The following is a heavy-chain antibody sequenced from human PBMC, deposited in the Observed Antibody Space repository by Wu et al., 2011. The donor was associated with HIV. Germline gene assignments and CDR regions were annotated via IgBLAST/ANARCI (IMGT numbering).Heavy chain of an antibody. CDR1: GYTFTNYY. V-gene: IGHV1-46*01. CDR3: ARSDMASGGTVY. D-gene: IGHD6-13*01. CDR2: INPSGGST. J-gene: IGHJ4*02. Sequence: KVSCKASGYTFTNYYMHWVRQAPGQGLEWMGIINPSGGSTSYAQKFQGRVTMTRDTSISTAYLEFNSLRSDDTAVYFCARSDMASGGTVYWGQGTLVTVSS.